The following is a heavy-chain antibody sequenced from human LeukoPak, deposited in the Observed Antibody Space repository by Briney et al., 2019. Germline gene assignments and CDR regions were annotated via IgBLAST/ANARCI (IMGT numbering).Heavy chain of an antibody. CDR1: DDPLSSCF. D-gene: IGHD3-22*01. J-gene: IGHJ3*02. Sequence: SETLSLPCTVSDDPLSSCFWSWIRQSPGKGLEWIGYFYSSGCTTYNPSLERRVTISVDTSKDQFSLKMSSVTAADTAVYYCAREITMIVVVMDAFDIWGQGTMVSVSS. CDR2: FYSSGCT. V-gene: IGHV4-59*12. CDR3: AREITMIVVVMDAFDI.